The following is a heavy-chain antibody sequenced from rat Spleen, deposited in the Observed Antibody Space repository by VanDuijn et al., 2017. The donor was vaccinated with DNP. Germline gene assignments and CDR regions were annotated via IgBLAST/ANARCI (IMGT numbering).Heavy chain of an antibody. J-gene: IGHJ2*01. CDR2: ITSSGSDT. Sequence: EVQLVESGGDLVQPGRSLKLSCVASGFTFNNYWMTWIRQVPGKGLEWFASITSSGSDTYYPDSVKGRFTISRDNAENTLYLQMDSLRSEDTATYYCVRWNSGHFDYWGQGVMVTVSS. CDR1: GFTFNNYW. D-gene: IGHD4-3*01. CDR3: VRWNSGHFDY. V-gene: IGHV5-31*01.